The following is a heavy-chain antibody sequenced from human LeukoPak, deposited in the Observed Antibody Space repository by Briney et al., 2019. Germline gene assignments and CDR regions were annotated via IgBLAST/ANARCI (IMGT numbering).Heavy chain of an antibody. D-gene: IGHD1-26*01. CDR1: GGSISSYY. CDR3: ARAPPMGATYCDY. CDR2: IHSSGTT. J-gene: IGHJ4*02. V-gene: IGHV4-4*07. Sequence: SETLSLTCSVSGGSISSYYWSWVRQPAGKGLEWIGRIHSSGTTHYNPSFESRLTMSVDTPKNQFSLKLSSVTAADTAVYYCARAPPMGATYCDYWGQGTLVTVSS.